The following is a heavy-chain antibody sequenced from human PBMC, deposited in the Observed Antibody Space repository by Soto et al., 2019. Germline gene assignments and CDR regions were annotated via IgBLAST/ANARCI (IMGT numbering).Heavy chain of an antibody. Sequence: SETLSLTCTVSGGSISSSSYYWGWIRQPPGKGLEWIGSIYYSGSTYYNPSLKSRVTISVDTSENQFSLKLSSVTAADTAVYYCARSGCSGGSCYPLSDAFDIWGQGTMVTVSS. J-gene: IGHJ3*02. CDR1: GGSISSSSYY. CDR2: IYYSGST. V-gene: IGHV4-39*01. D-gene: IGHD2-15*01. CDR3: ARSGCSGGSCYPLSDAFDI.